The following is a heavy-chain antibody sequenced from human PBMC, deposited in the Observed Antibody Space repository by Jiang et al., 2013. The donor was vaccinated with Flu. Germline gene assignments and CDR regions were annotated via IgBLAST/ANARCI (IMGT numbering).Heavy chain of an antibody. CDR3: ARVRAAHPRRYNWFDP. CDR2: MNPNSGNT. CDR1: GYTFTSYD. Sequence: SGAEVKKPGASVKVSCKASGYTFTSYDINWVRQATGQGLEWMGWMNPNSGNTGYAQKFQGRVTMTRNTSISTAYMELSSLRSEDTAVYYCARVRAAHPRRYNWFDPWGQGTLVTVSS. J-gene: IGHJ5*02. V-gene: IGHV1-8*01. D-gene: IGHD6-6*01.